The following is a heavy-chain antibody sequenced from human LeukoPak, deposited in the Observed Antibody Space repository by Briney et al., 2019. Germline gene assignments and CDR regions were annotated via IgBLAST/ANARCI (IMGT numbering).Heavy chain of an antibody. Sequence: GGSLRLSCAASGFTFSSYSMNWVRQAPGKGLEWVSSISSSSSYIYYADSVKGRFTISRDNAKNSLYLQMNSPRAEDTAVYYCVRGPREYNYGTFDYWGQGTLVTVSS. CDR2: ISSSSSYI. V-gene: IGHV3-21*01. CDR1: GFTFSSYS. CDR3: VRGPREYNYGTFDY. J-gene: IGHJ4*02. D-gene: IGHD5-18*01.